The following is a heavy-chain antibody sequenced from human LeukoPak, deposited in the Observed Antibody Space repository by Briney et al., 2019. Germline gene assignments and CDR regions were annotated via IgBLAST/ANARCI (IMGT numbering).Heavy chain of an antibody. J-gene: IGHJ4*02. CDR1: GFTFSSYA. D-gene: IGHD6-13*01. CDR3: ARPSTSGIAAAGLKY. V-gene: IGHV3-23*01. Sequence: GGSLRLSCAASGFTFSSYAMSWVRQAPGKGLEWVPGISGSGGSTYYADSVKGRFTISRDNSKNTLYLQMNSLRAEDTAVYYCARPSTSGIAAAGLKYWGQGTLVTVSS. CDR2: ISGSGGST.